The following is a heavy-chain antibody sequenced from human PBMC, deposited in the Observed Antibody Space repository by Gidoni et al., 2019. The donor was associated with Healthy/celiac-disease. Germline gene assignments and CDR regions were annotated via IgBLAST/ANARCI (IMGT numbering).Heavy chain of an antibody. V-gene: IGHV5-51*01. D-gene: IGHD6-13*01. CDR1: GYSFTSYW. Sequence: VQLVQSGAEVNKPGASLKIPCKGSGYSFTSYWLGWVRQMTGKGLEVMGNIEPGDSDTRYSPSFQGQVTISADKSISTAYLQWSSLKASDTAMYYCARQTGSSWYQDAFDIWGQGTMVTVSS. CDR3: ARQTGSSWYQDAFDI. J-gene: IGHJ3*02. CDR2: IEPGDSDT.